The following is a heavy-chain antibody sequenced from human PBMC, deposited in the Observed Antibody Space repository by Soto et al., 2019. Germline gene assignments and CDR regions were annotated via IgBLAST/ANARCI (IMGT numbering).Heavy chain of an antibody. J-gene: IGHJ4*02. Sequence: GGSLRLSCAASGFDVTNSYMSWVRRAPGRGLVWVSVLYSGGSAYYADSVKGRFTISRDTLKNTVYLQMNSLRVDDTAVYYCARGEWLPPDYWGQGTLVTVSS. V-gene: IGHV3-53*01. CDR1: GFDVTNSY. D-gene: IGHD6-19*01. CDR2: LYSGGSA. CDR3: ARGEWLPPDY.